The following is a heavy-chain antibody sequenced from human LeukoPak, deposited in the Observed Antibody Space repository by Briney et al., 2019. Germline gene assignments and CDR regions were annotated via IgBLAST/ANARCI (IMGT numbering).Heavy chain of an antibody. Sequence: GGSLRLSCAASGFTFSRYWMNWVRQAPGKGLVWVSRINSDGSSTTYTDSVKGRFTISRDNAKNTLYLQMNSLRAEDTAVYYCARGRAGRGYSYVIYYYYYMDVWGKGTTVTVSS. CDR3: ARGRAGRGYSYVIYYYYYMDV. D-gene: IGHD5-18*01. V-gene: IGHV3-74*01. J-gene: IGHJ6*03. CDR1: GFTFSRYW. CDR2: INSDGSST.